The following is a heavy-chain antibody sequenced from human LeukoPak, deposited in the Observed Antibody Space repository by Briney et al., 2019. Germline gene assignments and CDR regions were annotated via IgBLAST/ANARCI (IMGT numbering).Heavy chain of an antibody. CDR2: IYYSGST. D-gene: IGHD3-16*02. J-gene: IGHJ3*02. CDR1: GGSISSYY. Sequence: SETLSLPCSVSGGSISSYYWSWIREPPGEALEWIGYIYYSGSTNYNPSLKSRVTISVDTSKNQFSLKLSSVTAADTAAYYCARLSPFDAFDIWGQGTMVTVSS. CDR3: ARLSPFDAFDI. V-gene: IGHV4-59*13.